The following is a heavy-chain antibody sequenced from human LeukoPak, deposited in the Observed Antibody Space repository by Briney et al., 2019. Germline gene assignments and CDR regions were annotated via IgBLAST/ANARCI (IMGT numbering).Heavy chain of an antibody. CDR1: GFTFSSYA. V-gene: IGHV3-23*01. J-gene: IGHJ6*02. CDR2: ISGSGGST. D-gene: IGHD3-3*01. Sequence: GGSLRLSCAASGFTFSSYAMSWVRQAPGKGVEWVSAISGSGGSTYYADSVKGRFTISRDNSTNTLYLQMNSLRPEDTAVYYCATDLEAITIFGVVISDYSGMDVWGQGTTVTVSS. CDR3: ATDLEAITIFGVVISDYSGMDV.